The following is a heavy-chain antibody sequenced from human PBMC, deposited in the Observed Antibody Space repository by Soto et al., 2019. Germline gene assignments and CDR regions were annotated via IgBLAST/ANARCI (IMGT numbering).Heavy chain of an antibody. V-gene: IGHV3-23*01. D-gene: IGHD3-3*01. CDR1: GFTFSSYA. Sequence: GGSLRLSCAASGFTFSSYAMSWVRQAPGKGLEWVSAIGGSGGSTYYADSVKGRFTISRDNSKNTLYLQMNSLRAEDTAVYYCAKYYDFWSGYLPGYGMDVWGQGTTVTVSS. CDR3: AKYYDFWSGYLPGYGMDV. J-gene: IGHJ6*02. CDR2: IGGSGGST.